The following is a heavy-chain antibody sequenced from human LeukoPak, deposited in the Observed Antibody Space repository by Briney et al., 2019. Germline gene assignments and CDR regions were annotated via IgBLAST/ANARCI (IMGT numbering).Heavy chain of an antibody. CDR1: GFAFSNYA. J-gene: IGHJ4*02. CDR2: ISGNGGST. CDR3: TTAPSYSSSWYERNY. V-gene: IGHV3-23*01. Sequence: GGSLRLSCTTSGFAFSNYAMNWVRQAPGKGLEWVSAISGNGGSTYYADSVKGRFTISRDNPKNTLYLQMNSLRAEDTALYYCTTAPSYSSSWYERNYWGQGTRVTVSS. D-gene: IGHD6-13*01.